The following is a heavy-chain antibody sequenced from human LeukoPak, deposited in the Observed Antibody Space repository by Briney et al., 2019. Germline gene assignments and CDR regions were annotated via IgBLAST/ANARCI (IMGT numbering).Heavy chain of an antibody. Sequence: GSSLRLSCAASGFTFSSYAMHWVRQAPGKGLEWVAVISYDGSKKYYADSVKGRFTISRDNSKNTLYLQMNSLRAEGTAVYYCASGDSGSYYYYGMDVWGQGTTVTVSS. V-gene: IGHV3-30-3*01. CDR2: ISYDGSKK. CDR1: GFTFSSYA. D-gene: IGHD1-26*01. J-gene: IGHJ6*02. CDR3: ASGDSGSYYYYGMDV.